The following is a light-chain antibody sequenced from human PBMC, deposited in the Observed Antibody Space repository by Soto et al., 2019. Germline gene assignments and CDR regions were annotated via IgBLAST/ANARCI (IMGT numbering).Light chain of an antibody. J-gene: IGKJ2*01. V-gene: IGKV1-39*01. Sequence: DIQMTQSPSSLSASVEDRVTITCRASQSITSHLNWYQQKPVKAPKFLIYAASTLQSGVPSRFSDSGSGTDFSLTISSLQPEDSATYYCQQSYNRPYTLGQGTKLEI. CDR2: AAS. CDR1: QSITSH. CDR3: QQSYNRPYT.